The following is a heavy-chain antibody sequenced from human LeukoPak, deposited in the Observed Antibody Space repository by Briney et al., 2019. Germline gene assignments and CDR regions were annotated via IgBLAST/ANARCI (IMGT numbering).Heavy chain of an antibody. J-gene: IGHJ4*02. CDR1: GFTSSSYW. CDR2: IKQDGSEK. CDR3: ARDGAAASTTAY. V-gene: IGHV3-7*01. D-gene: IGHD6-13*01. Sequence: GGSLRLSCAASGFTSSSYWMSWVRQAPGKGLEWVANIKQDGSEKYYVDSVKGRFTISRDNAKNSLYLQMNSLRAEDTAVYYCARDGAAASTTAYRGQGTLVTVSS.